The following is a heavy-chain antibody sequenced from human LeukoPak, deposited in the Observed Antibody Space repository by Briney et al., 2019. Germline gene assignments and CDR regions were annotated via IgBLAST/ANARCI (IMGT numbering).Heavy chain of an antibody. V-gene: IGHV1-69*06. CDR3: ASKGIWFGELPPAPDGMYV. CDR1: GGTFSSYA. Sequence: SVKVSWKASGGTFSSYAISWVRQAPGQGLEWMGGIIPMCGTANYAQKFQGRVTITADKSTSTPYVQLSSRGSEDTAVYYRASKGIWFGELPPAPDGMYVCGKEAQFTASS. J-gene: IGHJ6*04. CDR2: IIPMCGTA. D-gene: IGHD3-10*01.